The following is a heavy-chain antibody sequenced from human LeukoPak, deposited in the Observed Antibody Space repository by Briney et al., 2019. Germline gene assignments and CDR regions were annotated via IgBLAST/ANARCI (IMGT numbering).Heavy chain of an antibody. Sequence: PSETLSLTCTVSGGSISSSSYYWGWIRQPPGKGLEWIGSIYYSGSTYYNPSPKSRVTISVDTSKNQFSLKLSSVTAADTAVYYCARAATTEYYFDYWGQGTLVTVSS. D-gene: IGHD4-17*01. CDR3: ARAATTEYYFDY. CDR1: GGSISSSSYY. J-gene: IGHJ4*02. V-gene: IGHV4-39*07. CDR2: IYYSGST.